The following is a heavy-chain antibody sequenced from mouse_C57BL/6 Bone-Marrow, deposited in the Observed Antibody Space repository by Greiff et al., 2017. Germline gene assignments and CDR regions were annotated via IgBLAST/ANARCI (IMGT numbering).Heavy chain of an antibody. CDR3: TRSGDYGR. CDR1: GYTFTSYW. V-gene: IGHV1-5*01. Sequence: VQLKESGTVLARPGASVKMSCKTSGYTFTSYWMHWVKQRPGQGLEWIGAIYPGNSDTSYNQKFKGKAKLPAVQSASTAYMELSSLTNEDSAVYYCTRSGDYGRWGQGTTLTVAS. CDR2: IYPGNSDT. J-gene: IGHJ2*01. D-gene: IGHD1-1*01.